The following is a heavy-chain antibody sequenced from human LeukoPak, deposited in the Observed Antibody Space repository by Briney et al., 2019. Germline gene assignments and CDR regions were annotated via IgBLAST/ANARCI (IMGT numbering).Heavy chain of an antibody. CDR2: INSDGSST. J-gene: IGHJ4*02. CDR3: ARDPPFDY. V-gene: IGHV3-74*01. CDR1: GFTFSSYW. Sequence: GGSLRLSCAASGFTFSSYWMHWVRQAPGKGLMWVSRINSDGSSTSYADSVKGRFTISRDNAKNTLYLQMNSLRAEDTAVYYCARDPPFDYWGQGTLVTVSS.